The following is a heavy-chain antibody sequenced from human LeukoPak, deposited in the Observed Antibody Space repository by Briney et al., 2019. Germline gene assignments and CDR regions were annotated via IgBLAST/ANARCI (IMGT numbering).Heavy chain of an antibody. J-gene: IGHJ4*02. CDR1: GFTFRRYA. CDR3: ARGKGGPFKY. Sequence: GRSLRPSCAASGFTFRRYAMHWVRQAPGKGLEWVAAMSFDGSYKYYAESVKGRFTISRDNSNNTVSLEMNSLRAEDTAVYFCARGKGGPFKYWGQGTLVTVSS. CDR2: MSFDGSYK. D-gene: IGHD2-15*01. V-gene: IGHV3-30*01.